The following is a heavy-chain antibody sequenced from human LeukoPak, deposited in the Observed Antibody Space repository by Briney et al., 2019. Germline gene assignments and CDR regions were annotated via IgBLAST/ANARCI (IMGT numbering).Heavy chain of an antibody. D-gene: IGHD3-22*01. CDR2: INWNSGGI. CDR3: AKDVQLSSNAYYNYFDY. V-gene: IGHV3-9*01. J-gene: IGHJ4*02. CDR1: GFTFDDYA. Sequence: GGSLRLSCAASGFTFDDYAMHWVRQAPGKGLEWVSGINWNSGGIAYADSVRGRFTISRDNAKNSLYLQMNSLRIEDTALYYCAKDVQLSSNAYYNYFDYWGQGTLVTVSS.